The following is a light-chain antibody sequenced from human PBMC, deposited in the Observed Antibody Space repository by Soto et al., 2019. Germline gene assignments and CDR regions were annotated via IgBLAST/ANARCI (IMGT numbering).Light chain of an antibody. CDR1: SSDVGGYNS. J-gene: IGLJ1*01. V-gene: IGLV2-14*03. CDR3: SSYTNSTTLV. CDR2: DVS. Sequence: QSVLTQPASVSGSPGQSITISCTGTSSDVGGYNSVSWYPQYPGKAPKLMIYDVSTRTSGVSNRFTGSKSGNTASLTISGLQAEDEGDYYCSSYTNSTTLVFGGGTKPTVL.